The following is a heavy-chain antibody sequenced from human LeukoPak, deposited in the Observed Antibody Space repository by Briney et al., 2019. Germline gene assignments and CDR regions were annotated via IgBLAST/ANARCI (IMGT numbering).Heavy chain of an antibody. CDR2: ISSSGSTI. J-gene: IGHJ4*02. Sequence: GGSLRLSCAASGFTFSDYYTSWIRQAPGKGLEWVSYISSSGSTIYYADSVKGRFTISRDNAKNSLYLQMNSLRAEDTAVYYCARVSSSGWLYYFDYWGQGTLVTVSS. V-gene: IGHV3-11*01. CDR3: ARVSSSGWLYYFDY. CDR1: GFTFSDYY. D-gene: IGHD6-19*01.